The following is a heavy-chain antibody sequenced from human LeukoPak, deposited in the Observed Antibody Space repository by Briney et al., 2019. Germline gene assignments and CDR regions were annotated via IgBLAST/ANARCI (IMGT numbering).Heavy chain of an antibody. J-gene: IGHJ4*02. CDR1: GFSFSIHA. V-gene: IGHV3-23*01. CDR2: ISGSGSDT. D-gene: IGHD5-18*01. CDR3: AKDKGFSYGFDY. Sequence: GGSLRLSCAASGFSFSIHAMSWVRQAPGKGLEWVSAISGSGSDTYYADSVKGRFTISRDNSKNTLYLQMNSLRAEDTAVYYCAKDKGFSYGFDYWGQGTLVTVSS.